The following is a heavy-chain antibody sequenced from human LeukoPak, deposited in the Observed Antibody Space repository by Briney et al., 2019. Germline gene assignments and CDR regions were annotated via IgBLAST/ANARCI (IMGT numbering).Heavy chain of an antibody. Sequence: SETLSLTCAVYGGSFSGYYWSWIRQPPGKGLEWIGEINHSGSTNYNPSLKSRVTISVDTSKNQFSLKLSSVTAADTAVYYCARPRSGSYSAFDYWGQGTLVTVSS. V-gene: IGHV4-34*01. D-gene: IGHD3-10*01. CDR2: INHSGST. CDR3: ARPRSGSYSAFDY. J-gene: IGHJ4*02. CDR1: GGSFSGYY.